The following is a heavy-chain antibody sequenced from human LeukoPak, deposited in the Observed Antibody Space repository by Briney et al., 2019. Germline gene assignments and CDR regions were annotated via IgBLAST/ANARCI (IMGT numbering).Heavy chain of an antibody. Sequence: ASVKVSCKASGYAFTTNYIHWVRQAPGQGLEWIGTINPSVGSTTYGQRFQGRVTMTRDTSTTTVYMDLSSLTSEDTAIYYCAKGYCTGASCYVLDSWGQGTLVTVSS. CDR3: AKGYCTGASCYVLDS. J-gene: IGHJ4*02. CDR1: GYAFTTNY. D-gene: IGHD2-15*01. V-gene: IGHV1-46*01. CDR2: INPSVGST.